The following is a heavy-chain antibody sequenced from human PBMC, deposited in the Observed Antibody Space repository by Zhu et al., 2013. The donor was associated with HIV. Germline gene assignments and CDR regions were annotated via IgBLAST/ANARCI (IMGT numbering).Heavy chain of an antibody. D-gene: IGHD4-4*01. J-gene: IGHJ4*02. CDR1: GYIFTDFY. CDR2: INPNNGDS. V-gene: IGHV1-2*02. Sequence: QVQLMQSGAEVTKPGASVKVSCKASGYIFTDFYIHWVRQAPGQGLEWMGWINPNNGDSHFAQKFQGRVTLTRDTSIRTVYVEVRNLKYNDTAVYFCARGHSEVDQYFDYWGQGSRVT. CDR3: ARGHSEVDQYFDY.